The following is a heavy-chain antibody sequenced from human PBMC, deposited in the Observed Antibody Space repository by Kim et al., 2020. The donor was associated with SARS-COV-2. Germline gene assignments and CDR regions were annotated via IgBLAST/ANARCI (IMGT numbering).Heavy chain of an antibody. Sequence: GGSLRLSCAASGFNFSTYAMTWVRQAPGKGLEWVSTVSGSGASTHYAAAEKGRFTFYRDTSKDTLYLRMISLRAEDTAVYYCAKGDCSSASCYTTDSWGRGTLVTVSS. CDR2: VSGSGAST. D-gene: IGHD2-2*01. V-gene: IGHV3-23*01. J-gene: IGHJ4*02. CDR3: AKGDCSSASCYTTDS. CDR1: GFNFSTYA.